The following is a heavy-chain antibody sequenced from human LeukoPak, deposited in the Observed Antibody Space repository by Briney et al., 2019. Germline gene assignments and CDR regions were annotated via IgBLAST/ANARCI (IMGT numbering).Heavy chain of an antibody. CDR1: VYSLPSHY. CDR3: ARVPGKAVAGIN. CDR2: NSTYNGNT. Sequence: SEKVSYKHSVYSLPSHYISLLRQAPRQPGEGIGRNSTYNGNTNYAQKLQGRVTMTTDTSASTVYMELRSLRSDDTGVYYCARVPGKAVAGINWGQGPLVTVSS. J-gene: IGHJ4*02. D-gene: IGHD6-19*01. V-gene: IGHV1-18*01.